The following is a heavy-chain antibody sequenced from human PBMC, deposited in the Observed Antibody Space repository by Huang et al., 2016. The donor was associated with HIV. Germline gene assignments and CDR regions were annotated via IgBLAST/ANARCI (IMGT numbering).Heavy chain of an antibody. V-gene: IGHV4-4*07. CDR2: IDTSGRP. J-gene: IGHJ5*02. CDR3: ARGGELLWFGEPGGWFDP. CDR1: GGSISSYY. Sequence: QVQLQESGPGLVKPSETLSLTCTVSGGSISSYYWSWIRQPTGKGLEGIGRIDTSGRPTYNPSLKSRVTMSVDTSKNQFSLKRSSVTAADTAVYYCARGGELLWFGEPGGWFDPWGQGTLVTVSS. D-gene: IGHD3-10*01.